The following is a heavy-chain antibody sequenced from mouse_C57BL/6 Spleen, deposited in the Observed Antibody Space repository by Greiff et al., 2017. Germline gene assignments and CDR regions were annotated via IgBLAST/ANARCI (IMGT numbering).Heavy chain of an antibody. CDR2: IYPGSGST. D-gene: IGHD2-13*01. CDR3: ARLGDCSPYYFGY. V-gene: IGHV1-55*01. Sequence: VQLQQPGAELVKPGASVKMSCKASGYTFTSYWITWVKQRPGQGLEWIGAIYPGSGSTNYNEKLKSKATLTGDTTSSTAYLQLSSLTSEASAVYYCARLGDCSPYYFGYWGQGTTLTVSS. J-gene: IGHJ2*01. CDR1: GYTFTSYW.